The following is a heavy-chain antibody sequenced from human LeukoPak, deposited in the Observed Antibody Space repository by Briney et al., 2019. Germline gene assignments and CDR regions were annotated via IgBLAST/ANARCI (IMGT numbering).Heavy chain of an antibody. Sequence: ASVKVSCKASGYSFTGYYMHWVRQAPGQGLEWMGWINPNSGGTNYAQKFQGRVTMTRDTSISTAYMELSRLRSDDTAVYYCARDPGYYYDSSGYYYVDYWGQGTLVTVSS. V-gene: IGHV1-2*02. CDR2: INPNSGGT. J-gene: IGHJ4*02. CDR1: GYSFTGYY. D-gene: IGHD3-22*01. CDR3: ARDPGYYYDSSGYYYVDY.